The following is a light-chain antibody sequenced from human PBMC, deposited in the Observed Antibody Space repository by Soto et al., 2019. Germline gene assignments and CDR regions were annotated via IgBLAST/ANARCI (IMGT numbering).Light chain of an antibody. V-gene: IGKV3-15*01. Sequence: EIVMTQSPATLSVSPGERATLSCRASQSVSSNLAWYQQKPGQAPRLLIYGASTRATGIPARFSGSGSGTEFTLTISCLQSEYFAVYYCQQYNNWPPWGTFGQGTKVDIK. CDR2: GAS. J-gene: IGKJ1*01. CDR1: QSVSSN. CDR3: QQYNNWPPWGT.